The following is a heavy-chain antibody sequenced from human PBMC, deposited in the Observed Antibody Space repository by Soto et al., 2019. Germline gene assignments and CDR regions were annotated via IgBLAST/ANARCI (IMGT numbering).Heavy chain of an antibody. CDR3: ARDLTPFYCSSTSCLTNDAFDI. CDR1: GFTFSSYS. V-gene: IGHV3-48*01. Sequence: EVQLVESGGGLVQPGGSLRLSCAASGFTFSSYSMNWVRQAPGKGLEWVSYISSSSSTIYYADSVKGRFTISRDNAKNALYLQMNSLRAEDTAVYYCARDLTPFYCSSTSCLTNDAFDIWGQGTMVTVSS. CDR2: ISSSSSTI. D-gene: IGHD2-2*01. J-gene: IGHJ3*02.